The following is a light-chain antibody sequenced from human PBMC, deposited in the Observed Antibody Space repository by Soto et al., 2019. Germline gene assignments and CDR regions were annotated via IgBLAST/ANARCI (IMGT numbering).Light chain of an antibody. CDR3: QQYLDWPRT. CDR1: QTISSW. V-gene: IGKV1-5*03. J-gene: IGKJ1*01. Sequence: DIQMTQSPSTLSGSVGDRVTITCRASQTISSWLAWYQQKPGKAPKLLIYKASTLKSGVPSRFSGSGSGTDFTLTISSLQSDDFAVYYCQQYLDWPRTFGQGTKVDIK. CDR2: KAS.